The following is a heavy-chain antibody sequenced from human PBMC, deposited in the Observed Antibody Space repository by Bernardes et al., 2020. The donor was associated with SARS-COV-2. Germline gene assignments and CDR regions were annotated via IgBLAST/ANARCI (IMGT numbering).Heavy chain of an antibody. CDR1: GFTFDDYA. Sequence: SLSLSCAASGFTFDDYAMHWVRQAPGKGLEWVSGISWNSGSIGYADSVKGRFTISRDNAKNSLYLQMNSLRAEDTALYYCAKDVASYEGAFDIWGQGTMVTVSS. J-gene: IGHJ3*02. D-gene: IGHD5-12*01. V-gene: IGHV3-9*01. CDR3: AKDVASYEGAFDI. CDR2: ISWNSGSI.